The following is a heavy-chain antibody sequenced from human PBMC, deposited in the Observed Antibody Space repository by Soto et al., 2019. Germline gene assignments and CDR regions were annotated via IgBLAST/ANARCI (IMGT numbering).Heavy chain of an antibody. CDR1: GGSFSGYY. D-gene: IGHD6-13*01. CDR2: INHSGST. Sequence: PSETLSLTXAVYGGSFSGYYWSWIRQPPGKGLEWIGEINHSGSTNYNPSLKSRVTISVDTSKNQFSLKLSSVTAADTAVYYCARRHSSSWYGIDYWGQGTLVTVSS. V-gene: IGHV4-34*01. CDR3: ARRHSSSWYGIDY. J-gene: IGHJ4*02.